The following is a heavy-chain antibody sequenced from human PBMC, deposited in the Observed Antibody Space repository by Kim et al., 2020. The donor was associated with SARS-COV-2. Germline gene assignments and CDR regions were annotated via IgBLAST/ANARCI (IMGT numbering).Heavy chain of an antibody. CDR3: ATVHVAPWFGELGPDPGGAFDI. CDR2: FDPEDGET. J-gene: IGHJ3*02. CDR1: GYTLTELS. D-gene: IGHD3-10*01. V-gene: IGHV1-24*01. Sequence: ASVKVSCKVSGYTLTELSMHWVRQAPGKGLEWMGGFDPEDGETIYAQKFQGRVTMTEDTSTDTAYMELSSLRSEDTAVYYCATVHVAPWFGELGPDPGGAFDIWGQGTMVTVSS.